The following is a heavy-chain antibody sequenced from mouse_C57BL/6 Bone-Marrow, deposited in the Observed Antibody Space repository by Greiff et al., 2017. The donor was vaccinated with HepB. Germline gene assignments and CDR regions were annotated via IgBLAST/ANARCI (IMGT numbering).Heavy chain of an antibody. J-gene: IGHJ2*01. D-gene: IGHD1-1*01. CDR3: ARSITTRYFDY. Sequence: QVQLQQPGAELVMPGASVKLSCKASGYTFTSYWMHWVKQRPGQGLEWIGEIDPSDSYTNYNQKFKGKSTLTVDKSSSTAYMQRSSLTSEDSAVYYCARSITTRYFDYWGQGTTLTVSS. V-gene: IGHV1-69*01. CDR2: IDPSDSYT. CDR1: GYTFTSYW.